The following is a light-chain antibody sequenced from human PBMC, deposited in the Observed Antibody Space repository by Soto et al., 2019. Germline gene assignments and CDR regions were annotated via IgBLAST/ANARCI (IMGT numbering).Light chain of an antibody. CDR3: QQYGSSPPT. V-gene: IGKV3-20*01. J-gene: IGKJ1*01. CDR1: QSVSSSY. CDR2: GAS. Sequence: IVLSQSPGTLSLTPVERSTLSCMASQSVSSSYLAWYPQKPGQAPRLLIYGASNRATGIPDRFSGSGSGTDFTLTISRLEPEDFAVDYCQQYGSSPPTFGQGTKVDIK.